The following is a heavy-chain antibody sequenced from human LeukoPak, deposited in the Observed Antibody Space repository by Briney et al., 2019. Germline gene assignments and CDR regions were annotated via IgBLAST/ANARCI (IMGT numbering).Heavy chain of an antibody. CDR1: GFTFGNSW. V-gene: IGHV3-74*01. CDR3: VVVVEPPDSDGFDV. D-gene: IGHD1-14*01. Sequence: GGPLRLPCAASGFTFGNSWAHWVRQAPGKGLVWVSLINADGSTTTYADSVKGRFTISRDNARNTLSLQMNSLTIEDTAVYYCVVVVEPPDSDGFDVWGQGTMITVSS. J-gene: IGHJ3*01. CDR2: INADGSTT.